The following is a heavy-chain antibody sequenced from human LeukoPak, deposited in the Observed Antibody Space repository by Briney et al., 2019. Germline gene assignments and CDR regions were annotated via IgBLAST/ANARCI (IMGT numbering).Heavy chain of an antibody. CDR3: ARERLGYCSGGSCYVDAFDI. V-gene: IGHV4-59*12. J-gene: IGHJ3*02. Sequence: SETLSLTCIVSGGSISSYYWSWIRQPPGKGLEWIGYIYYSGSTYYNPSLKSRVTISVDTSKNQFSLKLSSVTAADTAVYYCARERLGYCSGGSCYVDAFDIWGQGTMVTVSS. CDR1: GGSISSYY. D-gene: IGHD2-15*01. CDR2: IYYSGST.